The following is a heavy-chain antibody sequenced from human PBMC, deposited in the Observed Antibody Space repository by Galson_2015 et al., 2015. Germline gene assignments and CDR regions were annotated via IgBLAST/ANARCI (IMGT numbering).Heavy chain of an antibody. Sequence: SETLFLTCTVSGGSISSYYWSWIRQPPGKGLEWIGYIYYSGSTNYNPSLKSRVTISVDTSKNQFSLKLSSVTAADTAVYYCARADYGDYGRFDYWGQGTLVTVSS. CDR3: ARADYGDYGRFDY. V-gene: IGHV4-59*01. D-gene: IGHD4-17*01. J-gene: IGHJ4*02. CDR1: GGSISSYY. CDR2: IYYSGST.